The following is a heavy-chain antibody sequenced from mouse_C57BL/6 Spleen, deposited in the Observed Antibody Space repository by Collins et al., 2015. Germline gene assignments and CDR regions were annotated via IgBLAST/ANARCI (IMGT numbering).Heavy chain of an antibody. CDR3: ARRGTTVVSPMDY. CDR2: INTETGEP. Sequence: QIQLVQSGPELKKPGETVKISCKASGYTFTDYSMHWVKQAPGKGLKWMGWINTETGEPTYADDFKGRFAFSLETSASTAHLQINNLKNEDTATYFCARRGTTVVSPMDYWGQGTSVTVSS. CDR1: GYTFTDYS. V-gene: IGHV9-2-1*01. J-gene: IGHJ4*01. D-gene: IGHD1-1*01.